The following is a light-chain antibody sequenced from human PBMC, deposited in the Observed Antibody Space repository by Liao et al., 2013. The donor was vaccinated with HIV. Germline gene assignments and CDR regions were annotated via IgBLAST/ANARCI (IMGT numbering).Light chain of an antibody. Sequence: SYVLTQPPSVSVSPGQTASITCSGDKLGNKYASWYQQKSGQSPVLVIYQDTKRPSGIPERFSGSQSGNTATLTISGTQTLDEADYYCQTWDSSNMIFGGGTKLTVL. J-gene: IGLJ2*01. CDR2: QDT. CDR3: QTWDSSNMI. V-gene: IGLV3-1*01. CDR1: KLGNKY.